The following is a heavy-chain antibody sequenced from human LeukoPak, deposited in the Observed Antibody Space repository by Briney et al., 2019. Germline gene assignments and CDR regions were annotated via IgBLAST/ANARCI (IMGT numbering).Heavy chain of an antibody. V-gene: IGHV1-69*13. Sequence: SVKVSCKASGGTFSSYAISWVRQAPGQGLEWMGGIIPIFGTANYAQKFQGRVTITADESTSTAYMELSSLRSEDTAVYYCARDLTGSGWDFDYWSQGTLVTVSS. J-gene: IGHJ4*02. CDR3: ARDLTGSGWDFDY. CDR2: IIPIFGTA. CDR1: GGTFSSYA. D-gene: IGHD6-19*01.